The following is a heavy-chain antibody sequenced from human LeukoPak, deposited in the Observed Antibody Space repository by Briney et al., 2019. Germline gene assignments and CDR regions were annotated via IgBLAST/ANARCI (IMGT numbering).Heavy chain of an antibody. J-gene: IGHJ4*02. CDR3: ARQDIVVVPAAINY. V-gene: IGHV4-39*01. D-gene: IGHD2-2*02. CDR2: IYYSGST. Sequence: PSETLSLTCTVSGGSISSSSYYWGWIRQPPGKGLEWIGSIYYSGSTYYNPSLKSRVTISVDTSKNQLSLKLSSVTAADTAVYYCARQDIVVVPAAINYWGQGTLVTVSS. CDR1: GGSISSSSYY.